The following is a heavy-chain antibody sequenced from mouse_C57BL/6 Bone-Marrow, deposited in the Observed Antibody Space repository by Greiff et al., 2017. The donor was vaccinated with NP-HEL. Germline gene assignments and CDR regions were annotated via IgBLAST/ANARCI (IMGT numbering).Heavy chain of an antibody. Sequence: QVQLQQPGTELVKPGASVKLSCKASGYTFTSYWMHWVKQRPGQGLEWIGNINPSNGGTNYNEKFKSKATLTVDKSSSTAYMQLSSLTAEDSAVYDCARSGTGDYAMDYWGQGTSVTVSS. D-gene: IGHD3-1*01. CDR3: ARSGTGDYAMDY. CDR1: GYTFTSYW. J-gene: IGHJ4*01. CDR2: INPSNGGT. V-gene: IGHV1-53*01.